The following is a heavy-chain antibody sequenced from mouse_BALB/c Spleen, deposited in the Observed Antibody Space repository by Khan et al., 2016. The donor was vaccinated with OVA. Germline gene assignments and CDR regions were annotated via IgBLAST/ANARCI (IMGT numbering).Heavy chain of an antibody. V-gene: IGHV3-2*02. Sequence: EVKLEVSGPGLVKPSQSLSLTCTVTGYSITSDHAWNWIRQFPGNKLEWMGYISYSGNTKYNPSLKSRISVTRDTSKNQFFLQLNSVTTEDTATYYCARVYGGDFDYWGQGTTLTVSS. CDR2: ISYSGNT. CDR1: GYSITSDHA. J-gene: IGHJ2*01. CDR3: ARVYGGDFDY. D-gene: IGHD2-10*02.